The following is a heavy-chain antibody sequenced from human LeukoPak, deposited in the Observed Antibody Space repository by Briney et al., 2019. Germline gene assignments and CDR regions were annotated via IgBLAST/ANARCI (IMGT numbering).Heavy chain of an antibody. CDR3: VRDVTAGPFDY. CDR2: INGDGSST. CDR1: GFTFSTYW. J-gene: IGHJ4*02. Sequence: LPGGSLRLSCAASGFTFSTYWMHWVRQAPGKGLVWVSRINGDGSSTNYADSVKGRFTISRDNAKNTLSLQMNSLRAEDTAVYYCVRDVTAGPFDYWGQGTLVTVSS. D-gene: IGHD6-19*01. V-gene: IGHV3-74*01.